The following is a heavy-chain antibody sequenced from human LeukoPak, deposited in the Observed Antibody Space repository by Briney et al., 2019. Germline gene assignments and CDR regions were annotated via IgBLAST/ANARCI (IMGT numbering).Heavy chain of an antibody. CDR3: TRGGYYGSGRDGYYYYGMDV. V-gene: IGHV3-49*03. Sequence: GRSLRLSCTASGFTLGDYAMSWFRQAPGKGLEWVGFIRSKAYGGTTEYAASVKGRFTISRDDSKSIAYLQMNSLKTEDTAVYYCTRGGYYGSGRDGYYYYGMDVWGQGTTVTVSS. J-gene: IGHJ6*02. CDR1: GFTLGDYA. D-gene: IGHD3-10*01. CDR2: IRSKAYGGTT.